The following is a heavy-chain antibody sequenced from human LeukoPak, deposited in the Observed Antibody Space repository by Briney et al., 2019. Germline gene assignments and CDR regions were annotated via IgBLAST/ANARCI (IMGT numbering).Heavy chain of an antibody. CDR1: GFTFHSYV. CDR2: ISGSGGCT. Sequence: PGGSVRLSCAASGFTFHSYVMRWVRQAPGKGLEWVSAISGSGGCTYFPDTVKVRFTSSKDNSKNTLHMQMNSLGAEDTALYYCAKGPSGRYYGFDMWGQGTMVTVSS. J-gene: IGHJ3*02. CDR3: AKGPSGRYYGFDM. D-gene: IGHD3-10*01. V-gene: IGHV3-23*01.